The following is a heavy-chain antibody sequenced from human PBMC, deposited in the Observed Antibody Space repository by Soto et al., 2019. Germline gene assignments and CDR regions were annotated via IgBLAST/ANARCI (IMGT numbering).Heavy chain of an antibody. D-gene: IGHD1-26*01. CDR2: ISGDSTTI. V-gene: IGHV3-48*01. CDR1: GFTFSTYS. Sequence: GGSLRLSCAASGFTFSTYSMNWVRQAPGKGLEWIAYISGDSTTIRYADSVKGRTIISRDNAKNAVYLQIGSLRVEDTAVYYCAREYDTGSGFYYYYYSLDVWGQGTTVTVSS. J-gene: IGHJ6*02. CDR3: AREYDTGSGFYYYYYSLDV.